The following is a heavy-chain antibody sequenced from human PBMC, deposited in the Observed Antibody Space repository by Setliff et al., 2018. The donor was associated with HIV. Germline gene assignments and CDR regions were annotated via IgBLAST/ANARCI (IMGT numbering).Heavy chain of an antibody. CDR3: VTGEGLRF. V-gene: IGHV1-69-2*01. J-gene: IGHJ4*02. CDR2: VDPEDDKT. Sequence: ASVKVSCKASKYTFTDFYMHWVQQAPGKGLEWMGRVDPEDDKTIYAEKFQGRVTMTTATSSDTAYLYLSSLRSEDTAVYYCVTGEGLRFWGQGTLVTVSS. CDR1: KYTFTDFY. D-gene: IGHD2-15*01.